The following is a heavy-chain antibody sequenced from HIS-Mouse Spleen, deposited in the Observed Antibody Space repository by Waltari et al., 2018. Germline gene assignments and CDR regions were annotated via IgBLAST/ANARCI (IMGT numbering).Heavy chain of an antibody. CDR2: IYYKGST. CDR3: ARSPYYDFWSGYSDNWFDP. J-gene: IGHJ5*02. CDR1: GGSISSGGYY. V-gene: IGHV4-31*03. Sequence: QVQLQESGPGLVKPSQTLSLTCTVSGGSISSGGYYWSWIRQHPGKGLEWIGYIYYKGSTYDNPALKSRITKSVETSKNQFSLKLSSVTAAETDVYYCARSPYYDFWSGYSDNWFDPWGQGTLVTVSS. D-gene: IGHD3-3*01.